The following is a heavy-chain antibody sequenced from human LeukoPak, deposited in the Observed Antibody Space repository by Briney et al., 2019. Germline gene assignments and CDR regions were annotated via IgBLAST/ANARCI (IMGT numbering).Heavy chain of an antibody. J-gene: IGHJ4*02. V-gene: IGHV4-39*07. Sequence: SETLSLTCTVSGGSISSSSYYWGWIRQPPGKGLEWIGSIYYSGSTYYNPSLKSRVTISVDTSKNQFSLKLSSVTAADTAVYYCVPERFGRYFDWLLLDYWGQGTLVTVSS. D-gene: IGHD3-9*01. CDR3: VPERFGRYFDWLLLDY. CDR2: IYYSGST. CDR1: GGSISSSSYY.